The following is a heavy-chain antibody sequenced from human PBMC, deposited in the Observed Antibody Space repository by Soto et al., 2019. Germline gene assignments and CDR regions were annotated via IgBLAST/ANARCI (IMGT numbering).Heavy chain of an antibody. CDR3: ARDLLVLRFIDN. D-gene: IGHD3-3*01. CDR2: IYYSGST. V-gene: IGHV4-30-4*01. CDR1: GGSISSADYY. Sequence: SETLSLTCTVSGGSISSADYYWSWIRQPPGKGLEWIGYIYYSGSTYYNPSLKSRVTISVDKSKNQFSLKLSSVTAADTAVYYCARDLLVLRFIDNWGQATLVTVSS. J-gene: IGHJ4*02.